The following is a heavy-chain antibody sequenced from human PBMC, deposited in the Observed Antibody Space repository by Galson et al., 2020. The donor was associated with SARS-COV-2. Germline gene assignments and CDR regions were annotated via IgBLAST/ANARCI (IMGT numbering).Heavy chain of an antibody. Sequence: GGSLRLSCSASGFIFSDYAMHWVRQAPGKGLEYVSALSPNGGTSFYADSVNGRFTMSRDNSKNMFYLQMTALRLEDTGFYYCLSYSSTRQNHWGQRTLVTVSS. D-gene: IGHD2-2*01. CDR2: LSPNGGTS. CDR3: LSYSSTRQNH. CDR1: GFIFSDYA. V-gene: IGHV3-64D*06. J-gene: IGHJ5*02.